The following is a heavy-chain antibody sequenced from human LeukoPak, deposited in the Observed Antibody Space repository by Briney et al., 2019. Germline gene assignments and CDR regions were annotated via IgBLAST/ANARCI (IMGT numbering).Heavy chain of an antibody. J-gene: IGHJ4*02. CDR2: IYTSGTT. CDR1: GGSISSYY. D-gene: IGHD2-15*01. Sequence: PSETLSLTCAVSGGSISSYYWSWIRQPAAKGLEWIGRIYTSGTTNYNPSLKSRVTMSVDTSKNQFSLNLNSVTAADTAVYYCARTSPRAATFDYWGQGTLVTVSS. CDR3: ARTSPRAATFDY. V-gene: IGHV4-4*07.